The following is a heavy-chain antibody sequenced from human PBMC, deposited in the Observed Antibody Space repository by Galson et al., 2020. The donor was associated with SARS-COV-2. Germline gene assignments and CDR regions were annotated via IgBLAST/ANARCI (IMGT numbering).Heavy chain of an antibody. V-gene: IGHV3-33*01. J-gene: IGHJ4*02. CDR3: VRDLDGSGSYFLH. Sequence: TGGSLRLSCAASGFSFSSYAMHWVRQAPGKGLEWVAVIWYDGITKKYADPVKGRFTISRDNSKNTLYLQMNSLRVEDTAVFYCVRDLDGSGSYFLHWGQGTLVTVSS. CDR1: GFSFSSYA. CDR2: IWYDGITK. D-gene: IGHD3-10*01.